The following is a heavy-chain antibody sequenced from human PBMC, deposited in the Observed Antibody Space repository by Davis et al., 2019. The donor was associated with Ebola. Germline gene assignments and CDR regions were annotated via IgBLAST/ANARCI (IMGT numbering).Heavy chain of an antibody. CDR3: ARRGSGYSPYFDF. Sequence: GGSLRLSCAASEFTFSDYYMSWIRQAPGKGLEWVSYISSSGSTTYYADSVKGRFTISRDNAKNSLYLQMNSLRAEDTAVYYCARRGSGYSPYFDFWGQGTLVTVSS. D-gene: IGHD3-22*01. CDR1: EFTFSDYY. CDR2: ISSSGSTT. J-gene: IGHJ4*02. V-gene: IGHV3-11*01.